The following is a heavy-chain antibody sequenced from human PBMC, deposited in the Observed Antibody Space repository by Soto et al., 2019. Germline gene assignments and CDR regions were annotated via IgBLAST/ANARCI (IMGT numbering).Heavy chain of an antibody. CDR2: IYHSGST. CDR3: ARQTGYSSYFDY. D-gene: IGHD2-15*01. Sequence: SETLSLTCAVSGGSISSGGYSWSWIRQPPGKGLEWIGYIYHSGSTYYNTSLKSRVTISVDRSKNQFSLKLSSVTAADTAVYYCARQTGYSSYFDYWGQGTLVTVSS. CDR1: GGSISSGGYS. V-gene: IGHV4-30-2*01. J-gene: IGHJ4*02.